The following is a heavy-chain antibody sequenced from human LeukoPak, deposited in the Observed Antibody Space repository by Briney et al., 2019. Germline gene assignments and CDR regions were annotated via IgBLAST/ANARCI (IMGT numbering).Heavy chain of an antibody. CDR3: VTDQTGRHPYFFDY. CDR2: IKEDGSEI. D-gene: IGHD3-10*01. CDR1: GLNFSTYW. V-gene: IGHV3-7*01. Sequence: GGSLRLSCTASGLNFSTYWMTWVRRVPGKGLEWVANIKEDGSEIYYVDAVKGRFSISRDNAKTSLYLQMHSLSVADTGLYYCVTDQTGRHPYFFDYWGQGTLVTVSS. J-gene: IGHJ4*02.